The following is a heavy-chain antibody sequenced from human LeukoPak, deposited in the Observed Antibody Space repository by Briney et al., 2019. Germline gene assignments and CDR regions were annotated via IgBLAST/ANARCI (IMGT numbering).Heavy chain of an antibody. CDR3: ARDSPDIVVVPAARGDYYYYGMDV. D-gene: IGHD2-2*01. Sequence: ASVKVSCKASGYTFTSYGISWVRQAPGQGLEWMGWISAYNGNTNYAQKLQGRVTMTTDTSTSTAYMELRSLRSDDTAVYYCARDSPDIVVVPAARGDYYYYGMDVWGQGTTVTVSS. V-gene: IGHV1-18*01. CDR2: ISAYNGNT. J-gene: IGHJ6*02. CDR1: GYTFTSYG.